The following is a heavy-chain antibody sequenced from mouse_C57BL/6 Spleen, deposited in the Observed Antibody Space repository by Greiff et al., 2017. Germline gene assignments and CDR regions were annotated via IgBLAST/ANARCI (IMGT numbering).Heavy chain of an antibody. CDR2: ISSGSSTI. J-gene: IGHJ2*01. Sequence: EVQLVESGGGLVKPGGSLKLSCAASGFTFSDYGMHWVRQAPEKGLEWVAYISSGSSTIYYADTVKGRFTISRDNAKNTLFLQMTSLRSEDTAMYYCAKEAYYGNYFDYWGQGTTLTVSS. CDR3: AKEAYYGNYFDY. D-gene: IGHD2-10*01. CDR1: GFTFSDYG. V-gene: IGHV5-17*01.